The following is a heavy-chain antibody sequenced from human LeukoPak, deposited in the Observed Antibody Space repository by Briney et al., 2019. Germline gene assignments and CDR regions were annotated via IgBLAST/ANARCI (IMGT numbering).Heavy chain of an antibody. Sequence: PGGSLRLSCAASGFTFDDYAMHWVRQAPGKGLEWVSGISWNSGSIGYADSVKGRFTISRDNAKNSLYLQMNSLRAEDTALYYCAKDIDPHTPQVSLYYYYGMDVWGQGTTVTVSS. CDR3: AKDIDPHTPQVSLYYYYGMDV. CDR1: GFTFDDYA. V-gene: IGHV3-9*01. CDR2: ISWNSGSI. J-gene: IGHJ6*02.